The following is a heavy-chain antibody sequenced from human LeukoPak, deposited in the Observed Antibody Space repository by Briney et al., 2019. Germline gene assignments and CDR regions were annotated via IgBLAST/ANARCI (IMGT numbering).Heavy chain of an antibody. CDR2: IYYSGST. CDR1: GGSISSYY. V-gene: IGHV4-59*01. CDR3: ARDTRAAGWYLDY. D-gene: IGHD6-19*01. Sequence: SETLSLTCTVSGGSISSYYWSWIRQPPGKGREWIGYIYYSGSTNYNPSLKSRVTISVDTSKNQFSLKLSSVTAADTAVYYCARDTRAAGWYLDYWGQGTLVTVSS. J-gene: IGHJ4*02.